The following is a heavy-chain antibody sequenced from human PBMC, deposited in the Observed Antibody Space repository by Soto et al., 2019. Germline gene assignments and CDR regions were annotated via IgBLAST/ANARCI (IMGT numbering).Heavy chain of an antibody. CDR2: ISSSGTFK. Sequence: VGSLRLSCEASGFIFTTNSMNWVRQVPGKGLQWLSSISSSGTFKSYGDSVEGRFTISRDNAKNSLFLQMNNLSGEDTGLYYCARDPPHGGTSSWDADSWGPGTLVTVSS. V-gene: IGHV3-21*01. CDR3: ARDPPHGGTSSWDADS. D-gene: IGHD2-15*01. J-gene: IGHJ4*02. CDR1: GFIFTTNS.